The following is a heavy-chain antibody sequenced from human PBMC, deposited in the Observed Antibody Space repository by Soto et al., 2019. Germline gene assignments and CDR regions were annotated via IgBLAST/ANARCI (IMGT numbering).Heavy chain of an antibody. J-gene: IGHJ6*02. CDR1: GYTFTSYA. D-gene: IGHD6-13*01. Sequence: ASVKVSCKASGYTFTSYAMHWARQAPGQRLEWMGWINAGNGNTKYSQKIQGRVTITRDTSASTAYMELSSLRSEDTAVFYCASEAIAAAAVYGMDVWGQGTTVTVSS. CDR2: INAGNGNT. CDR3: ASEAIAAAAVYGMDV. V-gene: IGHV1-3*01.